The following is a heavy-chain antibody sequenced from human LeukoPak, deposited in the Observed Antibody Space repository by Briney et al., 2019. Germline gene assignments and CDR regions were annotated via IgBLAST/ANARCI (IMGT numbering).Heavy chain of an antibody. Sequence: PSETLSLTCTVSSGSISSYYWSWIRQPAGKGLEWIGRIYTTGSTNYSPSLKSRVTMSVDTSKNQFSLKLSSVTAADTAVYYCARSFYYYDSSGYYGTNDAFDIWGQGTMVTVSS. D-gene: IGHD3-22*01. CDR3: ARSFYYYDSSGYYGTNDAFDI. CDR1: SGSISSYY. J-gene: IGHJ3*02. V-gene: IGHV4-4*07. CDR2: IYTTGST.